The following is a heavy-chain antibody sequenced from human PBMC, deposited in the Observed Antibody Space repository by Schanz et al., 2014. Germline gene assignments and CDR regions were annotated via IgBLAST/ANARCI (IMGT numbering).Heavy chain of an antibody. J-gene: IGHJ4*02. CDR2: IIPILGLA. CDR3: ASSGAGYSSSWDFDY. Sequence: QVQLVQSGAEVKKPGASVKVSCKASGYTFTSYGINWVRQAPGQGLEWMGRIIPILGLAKYEQKFQDKVTITADKSTFTAYMDVSSLRSEDTAVYYCASSGAGYSSSWDFDYWGQGTLVTVSS. D-gene: IGHD6-13*01. V-gene: IGHV1-69*04. CDR1: GYTFTSYG.